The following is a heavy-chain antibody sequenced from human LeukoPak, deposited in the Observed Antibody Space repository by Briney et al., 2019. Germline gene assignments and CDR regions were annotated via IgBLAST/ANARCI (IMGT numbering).Heavy chain of an antibody. V-gene: IGHV3-30*04. CDR3: ARVGYDILTGALYYGMDV. J-gene: IGHJ6*02. D-gene: IGHD3-9*01. CDR2: ISYDGSNK. CDR1: GFTFGSYA. Sequence: GGSLRLSCAASGFTFGSYAMHWVRQAPGKGLEWVAVISYDGSNKYYADSVKGRFTISRDNSKNTLYLQMNSLRAEDTAVYYCARVGYDILTGALYYGMDVWGQGTTVTVSS.